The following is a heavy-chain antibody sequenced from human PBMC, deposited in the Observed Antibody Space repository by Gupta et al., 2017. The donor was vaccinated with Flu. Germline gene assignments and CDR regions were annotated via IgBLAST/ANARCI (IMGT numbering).Heavy chain of an antibody. CDR1: GFTFRSYW. Sequence: EVQLVESGGGLVQPGGSLRLSCAASGFTFRSYWMNWVRQAPGKGIMWVSRINSDGRSTSYADSVKGRFKISRDNAENTLYLQMNSLRAEDTALYYGATMDGHAFDIWGQGTMVTVSS. CDR3: ATMDGHAFDI. J-gene: IGHJ3*02. V-gene: IGHV3-74*01. D-gene: IGHD3-10*01. CDR2: INSDGRST.